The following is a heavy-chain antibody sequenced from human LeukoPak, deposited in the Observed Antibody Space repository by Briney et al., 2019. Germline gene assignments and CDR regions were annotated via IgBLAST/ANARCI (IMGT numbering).Heavy chain of an antibody. J-gene: IGHJ4*02. CDR3: ARRASCINGVCEYYDS. CDR2: FYHGDSDT. Sequence: PGEALKISCKGSGYSFPNYWIGRVRQMPGKDQDWMAVFYHGDSDTKYSQSFQCHVTISADKSIGTAYLQWSSLKASDTAMYFCARRASCINGVCEYYDSWGQGTLVSVSS. V-gene: IGHV5-51*01. D-gene: IGHD2-8*01. CDR1: GYSFPNYW.